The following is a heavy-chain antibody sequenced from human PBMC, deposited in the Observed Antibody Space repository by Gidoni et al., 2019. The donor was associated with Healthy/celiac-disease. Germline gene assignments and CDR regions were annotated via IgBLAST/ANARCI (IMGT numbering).Heavy chain of an antibody. CDR1: GYFISSGYY. CDR2: IYHSGGT. V-gene: IGHV4-38-2*02. D-gene: IGHD2-2*02. J-gene: IGHJ6*02. CDR3: ARDCSSTSCYKGGYYYYYGMDV. Sequence: QVQLQESGSGLVKPSETLSLTCTVSGYFISSGYYWVWIRQPPGKGLGWIGSIYHSGGTYYNPSLKSRDTISVDTSKNQFSLKLSSVTAADTAVYYCARDCSSTSCYKGGYYYYYGMDVWGQGTTVTVSS.